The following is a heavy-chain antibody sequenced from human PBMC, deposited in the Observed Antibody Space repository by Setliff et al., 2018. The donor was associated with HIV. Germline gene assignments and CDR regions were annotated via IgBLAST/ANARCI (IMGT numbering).Heavy chain of an antibody. J-gene: IGHJ4*02. V-gene: IGHV4-59*11. Sequence: KSSETLSLTCTVSYGSISGHYWTWIRRPPGKGLEWIGHIHHSGGTQYNPSLMSRLTMSVDSSKNQFSLSLSSVTAADTAVYYCARLPDINSWPFDYWARGTLVTVSS. CDR2: IHHSGGT. CDR3: ARLPDINSWPFDY. CDR1: YGSISGHY. D-gene: IGHD6-13*01.